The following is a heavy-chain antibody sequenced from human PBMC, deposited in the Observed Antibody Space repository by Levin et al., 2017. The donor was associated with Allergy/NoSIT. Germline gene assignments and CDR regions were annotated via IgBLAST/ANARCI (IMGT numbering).Heavy chain of an antibody. CDR1: GFTVSSNY. J-gene: IGHJ3*02. D-gene: IGHD2-15*01. Sequence: SGGSLRLSCAASGFTVSSNYMSWVRQAPGKGLEWVSVIYSGGSTYYADSVKGRFTISRDNSKNTLYLQMNSLRAEDTAVYYCARDQRYCSGGSCLDAFDIWGQGTMVTVSS. CDR3: ARDQRYCSGGSCLDAFDI. CDR2: IYSGGST. V-gene: IGHV3-53*01.